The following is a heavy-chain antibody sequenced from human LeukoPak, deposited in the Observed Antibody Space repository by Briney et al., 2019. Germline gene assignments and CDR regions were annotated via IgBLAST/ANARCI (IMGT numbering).Heavy chain of an antibody. CDR1: GGSISRYY. CDR3: ARGYYDSSGYSYPFDY. Sequence: SETLSLTCTVSGGSISRYYWNWIRQPPGKGLEWIGYIYYSGSTNYNPSLKSRVTISVDTSENQFSLKLSSVTAADTAVYYCARGYYDSSGYSYPFDYWGQGTLVTVSS. CDR2: IYYSGST. J-gene: IGHJ4*02. V-gene: IGHV4-59*01. D-gene: IGHD3-22*01.